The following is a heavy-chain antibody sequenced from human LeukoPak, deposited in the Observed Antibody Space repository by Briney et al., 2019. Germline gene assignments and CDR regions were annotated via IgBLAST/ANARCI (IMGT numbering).Heavy chain of an antibody. J-gene: IGHJ6*02. V-gene: IGHV4-61*08. Sequence: SETLSLTCTVSGGSISSGGYYWSWIRQPPGKGLEWIGYIYYSGSTNYNPSLKSRVTISVDTSKNQFSLKLSSVTAADTAVYYCARVAFVRLWSYGMDVWGQGTTVTVSS. CDR1: GGSISSGGYY. CDR2: IYYSGST. CDR3: ARVAFVRLWSYGMDV. D-gene: IGHD4/OR15-4a*01.